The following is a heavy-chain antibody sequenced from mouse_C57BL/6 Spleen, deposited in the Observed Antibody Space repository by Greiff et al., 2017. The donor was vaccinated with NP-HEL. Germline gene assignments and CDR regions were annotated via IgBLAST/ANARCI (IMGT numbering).Heavy chain of an antibody. V-gene: IGHV5-9*01. Sequence: EVKVVESGGGLVKPGGSLKLSCAASGFTFSSYTMSWVRQTPEKRLEWVATISGGGGNTYYPDSVKGRFTISRDNAKNTLYLQMSSLRSEDTALYYCARHGGGYYLYAMDYWGQGTSVTVSS. CDR2: ISGGGGNT. J-gene: IGHJ4*01. CDR3: ARHGGGYYLYAMDY. D-gene: IGHD2-3*01. CDR1: GFTFSSYT.